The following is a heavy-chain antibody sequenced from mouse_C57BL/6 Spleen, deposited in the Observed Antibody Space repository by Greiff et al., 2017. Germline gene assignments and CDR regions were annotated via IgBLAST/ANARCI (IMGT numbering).Heavy chain of an antibody. J-gene: IGHJ2*01. CDR3: ARLGDYYGSSYFDY. CDR2: IDPETGGT. V-gene: IGHV1-15*01. CDR1: GYTFTDYE. Sequence: QVQLQQSGAELVRPGASVTLSCKASGYTFTDYEMHWVKQTPVHGLEWIGAIDPETGGTAYNQKFKGKAILTADKSSSTAYMQLSSLTSEDSAVYYCARLGDYYGSSYFDYWGQGTTLTVSS. D-gene: IGHD1-1*01.